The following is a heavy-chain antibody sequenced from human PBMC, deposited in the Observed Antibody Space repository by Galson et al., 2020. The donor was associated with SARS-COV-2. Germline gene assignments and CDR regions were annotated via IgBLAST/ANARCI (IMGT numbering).Heavy chain of an antibody. J-gene: IGHJ4*02. CDR1: GFTFDSYA. CDR2: ISNTGGST. V-gene: IGHV3-23*01. CDR3: ARGSGAWYPTDLDY. Sequence: GESLKISCVASGFTFDSYAMSWVRQAPGKGLEWVSAISNTGGSTYYADSVKGRFTISRDNSKNTLYLQINSLRAEDTAIYYCARGSGAWYPTDLDYWGQGTLVTVSS. D-gene: IGHD6-19*01.